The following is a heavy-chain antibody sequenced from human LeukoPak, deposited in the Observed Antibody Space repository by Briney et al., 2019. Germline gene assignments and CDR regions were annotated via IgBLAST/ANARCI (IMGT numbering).Heavy chain of an antibody. CDR1: GFIVSSSY. CDR3: ARRTGAGPGDFFLH. D-gene: IGHD6-19*01. V-gene: IGHV3-53*01. J-gene: IGHJ1*01. Sequence: GGSLRLSCAGSGFIVSSSYTSWVRQAPGKGLEWVSAIYSSGSTDCADSVRGRFTIARDTSKNMVYLQMNSLTAEDTAIYYCARRTGAGPGDFFLHWGQGTLVTVSS. CDR2: IYSSGST.